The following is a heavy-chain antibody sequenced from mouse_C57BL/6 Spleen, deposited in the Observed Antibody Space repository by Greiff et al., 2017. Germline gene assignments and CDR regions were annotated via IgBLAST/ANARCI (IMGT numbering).Heavy chain of an antibody. Sequence: QVQLKESGAELMKPGASVKLSCKATGYTFTGYWIEWVKQRPGHGLEWIGEILPGSGSTNYNEKFKGKATFTADTSSNTAYMQLSSLTTEDSAIYYCARIITTVVARNYAMDYWGQGTSVTVSS. J-gene: IGHJ4*01. V-gene: IGHV1-9*01. CDR1: GYTFTGYW. CDR2: ILPGSGST. D-gene: IGHD1-1*01. CDR3: ARIITTVVARNYAMDY.